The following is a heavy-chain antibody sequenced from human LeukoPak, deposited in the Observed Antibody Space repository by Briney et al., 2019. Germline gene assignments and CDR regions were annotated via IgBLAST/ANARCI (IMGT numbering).Heavy chain of an antibody. D-gene: IGHD3-9*01. CDR1: GGSISSSSYY. CDR2: IYYSGST. V-gene: IGHV4-39*07. J-gene: IGHJ5*02. CDR3: ARVTLLRYFDWLLSPAPWFDP. Sequence: SETLSLTCTVSGGSISSSSYYWGWIRQPPGKGLEWIGSIYYSGSTYYNPSLKSRVTILVDTSKNQFSLKLSSVTAADTAVYYCARVTLLRYFDWLLSPAPWFDPWGQGTLVTVSS.